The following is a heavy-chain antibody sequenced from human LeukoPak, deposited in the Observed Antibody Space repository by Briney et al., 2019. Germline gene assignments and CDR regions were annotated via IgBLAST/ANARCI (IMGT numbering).Heavy chain of an antibody. CDR1: GFIFSSYG. J-gene: IGHJ4*02. V-gene: IGHV3-30*02. D-gene: IGHD4-17*01. CDR3: AKKSSYGDYLFEY. Sequence: AGGSLGLSCAASGFIFSSYGMHWVRRAPGKGLEWVAFIRYDGSNKYSADSVKGRFTISRDNSKNTLSLQMNSLRAEDTAVYYCAKKSSYGDYLFEYWGQGTLVTVSS. CDR2: IRYDGSNK.